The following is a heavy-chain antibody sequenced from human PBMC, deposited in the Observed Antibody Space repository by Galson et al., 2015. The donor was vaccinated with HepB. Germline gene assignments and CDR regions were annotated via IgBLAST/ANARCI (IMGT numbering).Heavy chain of an antibody. CDR2: IKQDGSEK. CDR3: AREGGEGELSSSHFDY. V-gene: IGHV3-7*01. CDR1: GFTFSSYW. Sequence: SLRLSCAASGFTFSSYWMSWVRQAPGKGLEWVANIKQDGSEKYYVDSVKGRFTISRDNAKNSLYLQMNSLRAEDTAVYYCAREGGEGELSSSHFDYWGQGTLVTVSS. J-gene: IGHJ4*02. D-gene: IGHD3-16*02.